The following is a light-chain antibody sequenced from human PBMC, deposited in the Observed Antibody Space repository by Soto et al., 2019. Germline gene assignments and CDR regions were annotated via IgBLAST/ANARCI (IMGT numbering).Light chain of an antibody. CDR2: AAS. Sequence: DIQMTQSPSSLSASVGDRVTITCRASQGIRNDLGWYQQKPGKAPKRLIYAASSLQSGVPVRFSGSASGTDFTLTIRNMQREDFATYYCLQTYNLPRTFGQGTKVDIK. CDR3: LQTYNLPRT. V-gene: IGKV1-17*02. J-gene: IGKJ1*01. CDR1: QGIRND.